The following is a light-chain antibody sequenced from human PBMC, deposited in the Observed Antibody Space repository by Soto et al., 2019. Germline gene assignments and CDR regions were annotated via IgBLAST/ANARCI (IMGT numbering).Light chain of an antibody. CDR1: QSISSL. V-gene: IGKV1-5*03. CDR2: KAS. CDR3: QQYNSYSCT. J-gene: IGKJ2*02. Sequence: DIQMTQTPSTLSASVGDRVTITCRASQSISSLLAWYQQKPGKAPKLLIYKASSLESGVPSRFSGSGSGTEFTLTISSLQPDDFATYYCQQYNSYSCTFGQGTKLEIK.